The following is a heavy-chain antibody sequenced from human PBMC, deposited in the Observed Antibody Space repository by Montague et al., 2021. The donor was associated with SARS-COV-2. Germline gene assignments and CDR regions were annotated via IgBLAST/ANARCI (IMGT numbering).Heavy chain of an antibody. Sequence: SETLSLTCAVHGGSFSGYYWNWIRQRPGKGLEWIGEINHGGSTNYNPSLKNRLTISADTSKNQFSPKLTSVAATDTAVYYCARLRDGVVPSPILGIGPYFTYDYMDVWGKGTTVTVS. D-gene: IGHD2-15*01. CDR2: INHGGST. V-gene: IGHV4-34*01. CDR3: ARLRDGVVPSPILGIGPYFTYDYMDV. J-gene: IGHJ6*03. CDR1: GGSFSGYY.